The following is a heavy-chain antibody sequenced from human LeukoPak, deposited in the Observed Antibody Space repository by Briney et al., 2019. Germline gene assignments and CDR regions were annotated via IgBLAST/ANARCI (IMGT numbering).Heavy chain of an antibody. V-gene: IGHV3-23*01. CDR2: ISGSGGST. CDR3: AREKQSGRTPFDY. Sequence: PGGSLRLSCAASGFTFSSYGMSWVRQAPGKGLEWVSAISGSGGSTYYADSVKGRFTVSRDNSKNTVYLQMNRLTDEDTAVYYCAREKQSGRTPFDYWGQGSLVTVSS. CDR1: GFTFSSYG. J-gene: IGHJ4*02. D-gene: IGHD2-15*01.